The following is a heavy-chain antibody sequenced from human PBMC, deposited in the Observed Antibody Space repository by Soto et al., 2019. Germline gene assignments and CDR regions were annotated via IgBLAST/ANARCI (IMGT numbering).Heavy chain of an antibody. CDR2: FEPEDGET. CDR1: GYTLTELS. J-gene: IGHJ4*02. V-gene: IGHV1-24*01. D-gene: IGHD1-26*01. CDR3: ATEDARPSGSLQVY. Sequence: GASVKVSCKVSGYTLTELSMHWVRQAPGKGLEWMGGFEPEDGETIYAQKFQGRVTMTEDTSTDTAYMELSSLRSEDTAVYYCATEDARPSGSLQVYWGQGTLVTVSS.